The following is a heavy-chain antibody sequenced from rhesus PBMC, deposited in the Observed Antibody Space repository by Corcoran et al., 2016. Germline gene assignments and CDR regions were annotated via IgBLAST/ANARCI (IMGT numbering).Heavy chain of an antibody. CDR2: ISGSGGST. CDR1: GGSISSNW. J-gene: IGHJ6*01. Sequence: QLQLQESGPGLVKPSETLSLTCAVSGGSISSNWWSWIRQPPGKGLEWFGRISGSGGSTHHNPSLTSRVTSSTDTSKTQLSLKLISVPAADTAVYYCAGRSIVRGLDSWGQGVVVTVSS. CDR3: AGRSIVRGLDS. D-gene: IGHD1-44*01. V-gene: IGHV4-173*01.